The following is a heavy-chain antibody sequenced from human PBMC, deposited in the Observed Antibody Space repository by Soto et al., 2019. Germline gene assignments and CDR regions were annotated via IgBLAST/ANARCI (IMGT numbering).Heavy chain of an antibody. CDR3: ASTIIRGVITTYFDY. CDR1: GFTFSNFA. D-gene: IGHD3-10*01. Sequence: QVQLVESGGGVVQPGRSLRLSCAASGFTFSNFALHWVRQAPGKGLEWVAVISYDGSNEYYADSLKGRFTISRDNSKNTLYLQMSSLRVEDTAVYYCASTIIRGVITTYFDYWGQVTLVTVSS. J-gene: IGHJ4*02. V-gene: IGHV3-30-3*01. CDR2: ISYDGSNE.